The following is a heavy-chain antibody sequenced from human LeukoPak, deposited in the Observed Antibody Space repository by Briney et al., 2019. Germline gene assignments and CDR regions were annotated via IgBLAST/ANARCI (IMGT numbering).Heavy chain of an antibody. Sequence: GGSLRLSCAASGFTFSSYEMAWIRQAPGKGLEWVSYITSRGSTIYYADSVKGRFTISRDNAKNSLYLQMNSLRAEDTAVYYCARWGRTYDILTGYSYWGQGTLVTVSS. V-gene: IGHV3-48*03. J-gene: IGHJ4*02. CDR1: GFTFSSYE. CDR3: ARWGRTYDILTGYSY. D-gene: IGHD3-9*01. CDR2: ITSRGSTI.